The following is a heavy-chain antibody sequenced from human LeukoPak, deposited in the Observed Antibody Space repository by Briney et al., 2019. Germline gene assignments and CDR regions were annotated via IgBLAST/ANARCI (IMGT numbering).Heavy chain of an antibody. CDR3: ARVQKNYDILTGLRY. Sequence: ASVKVSCKASGYTFTGYYMHWVRQAPGQGLEWMGWINTNTGNPTYAQGFTGRFVFSLDTSVSTAYLQISSLKAEDTAVYYCARVQKNYDILTGLRYWGQGTLVTVSS. CDR2: INTNTGNP. CDR1: GYTFTGYY. D-gene: IGHD3-9*01. V-gene: IGHV7-4-1*02. J-gene: IGHJ4*02.